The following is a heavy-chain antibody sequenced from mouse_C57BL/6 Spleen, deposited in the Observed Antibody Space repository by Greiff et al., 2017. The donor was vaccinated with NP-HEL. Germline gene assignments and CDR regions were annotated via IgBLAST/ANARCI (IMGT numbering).Heavy chain of an antibody. CDR2: ISDGGSYT. Sequence: EVKLVESGGGLVKPGGSLKLSCAASGFTFSSYAMSWVRQTPEKRLEWVATISDGGSYTYYPDNVTGRFTISRDNAKNNLYLQMSHLKSEDTAMYYCARESHYYGSRGYFDVWGTGTTVTVSS. D-gene: IGHD1-1*01. CDR1: GFTFSSYA. V-gene: IGHV5-4*01. J-gene: IGHJ1*03. CDR3: ARESHYYGSRGYFDV.